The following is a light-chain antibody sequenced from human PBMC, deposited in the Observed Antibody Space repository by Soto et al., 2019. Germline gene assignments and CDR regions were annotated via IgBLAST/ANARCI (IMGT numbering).Light chain of an antibody. CDR2: AAS. CDR1: QTISSW. CDR3: QQSYSTPPGLT. Sequence: DIQMTQSPSTLSGSVGDRVTITCRASQTISSWLAWYQQKPGKAPKLLIYAASSLQSGVPSRFSGSGSGTDFTLTISSLQPEDFATYYCQQSYSTPPGLTFGGGTKVDNK. V-gene: IGKV1-39*01. J-gene: IGKJ4*01.